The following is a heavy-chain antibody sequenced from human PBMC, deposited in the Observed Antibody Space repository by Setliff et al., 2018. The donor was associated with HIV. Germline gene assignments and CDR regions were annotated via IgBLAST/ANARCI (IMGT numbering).Heavy chain of an antibody. CDR2: ISGSGGST. Sequence: SGGSLRLSCAASGFTFSSYAMSWVRQAPGKGLEWVSAISGSGGSTYYADSVKGRFTISRDNSKNTLYLQMNSLRAEDTAVYYCAKAGVEWLFHTGYYYYMDVWGKGTTVTVSS. V-gene: IGHV3-23*01. CDR3: AKAGVEWLFHTGYYYYMDV. CDR1: GFTFSSYA. J-gene: IGHJ6*03. D-gene: IGHD3-3*01.